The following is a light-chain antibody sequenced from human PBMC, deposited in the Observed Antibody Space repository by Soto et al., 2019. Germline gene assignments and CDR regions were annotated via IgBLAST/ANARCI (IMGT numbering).Light chain of an antibody. Sequence: QSVLTQPPSVSGAPGQRVTISCTGTSCNIGAGYNVHWYQQLPGTAPKLLIYGNSNRPSGVADRFSGSKSGTSASLAISGLQADDEDDYYCQSYDSSLSGVVFGGGTQLTVL. CDR1: SCNIGAGYN. V-gene: IGLV1-40*01. CDR3: QSYDSSLSGVV. CDR2: GNS. J-gene: IGLJ2*01.